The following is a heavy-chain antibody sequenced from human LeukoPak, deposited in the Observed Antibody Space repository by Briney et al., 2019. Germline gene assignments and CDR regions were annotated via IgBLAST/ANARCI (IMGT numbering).Heavy chain of an antibody. J-gene: IGHJ5*02. D-gene: IGHD6-19*01. CDR3: AKVKRAVAGTAWFDP. CDR2: ISSSGGST. V-gene: IGHV3-23*01. Sequence: PGGSLRLSCAASGFTFSSYAMSWVRQAPGKGLEWVSAISSSGGSTYYADSVKGRFTISRDNSKNTLYLQMNSLRAEDTAVYYCAKVKRAVAGTAWFDPWGQGTLVTVSS. CDR1: GFTFSSYA.